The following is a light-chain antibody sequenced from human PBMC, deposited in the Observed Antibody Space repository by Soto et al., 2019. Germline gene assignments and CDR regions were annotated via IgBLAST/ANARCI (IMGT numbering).Light chain of an antibody. V-gene: IGKV3-20*01. CDR3: QRYGSSPLYA. CDR2: GTS. CDR1: QTINTEF. Sequence: EIVLTQSPGTLSLSPGERATFSCRTSQTINTEFLAWYQQSPGLAPRLLIHGTSNRDTGIPDRFSGSGSGTDFTLTISALEPEDFAVYYCQRYGSSPLYAFGQGTKLEI. J-gene: IGKJ2*01.